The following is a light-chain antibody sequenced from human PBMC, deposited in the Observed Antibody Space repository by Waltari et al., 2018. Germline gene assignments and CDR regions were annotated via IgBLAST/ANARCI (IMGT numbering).Light chain of an antibody. CDR3: QQRSNWPPT. CDR1: QSVSSY. J-gene: IGKJ4*01. V-gene: IGKV3-11*01. CDR2: DAS. Sequence: EIVLTQSPATLSLSPGERATLYCRASQSVSSYLAWYQQKPGQAPRLLIYDASNRATGIPARFSGSGSGTDFTLTISRLEPEDFAVYYCQQRSNWPPTFGGGTKVEIK.